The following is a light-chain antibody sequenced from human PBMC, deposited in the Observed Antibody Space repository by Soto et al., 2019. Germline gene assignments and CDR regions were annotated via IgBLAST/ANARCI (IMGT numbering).Light chain of an antibody. V-gene: IGKV3-15*01. Sequence: EIVMTQSPASLSVSPGERATLSCRASQSISSSLAWYQQKPGQAPRLVIYGASTRATGIPARFIGSGSGTEFTLTISSLQPEDFAVYYCQQYHNWPYTFGQGTKLEIK. CDR1: QSISSS. J-gene: IGKJ2*01. CDR2: GAS. CDR3: QQYHNWPYT.